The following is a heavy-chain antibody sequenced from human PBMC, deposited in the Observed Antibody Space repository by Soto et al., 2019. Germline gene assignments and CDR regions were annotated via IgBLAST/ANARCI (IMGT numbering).Heavy chain of an antibody. CDR2: INHSGST. D-gene: IGHD6-19*01. V-gene: IGHV4-34*01. CDR1: GGSFSGYY. CDR3: ASSQGSGWYFPMDV. J-gene: IGHJ6*02. Sequence: QVQLQQWGAGLLKPSETLSLTCAVYGGSFSGYYWSWIRQPPGKGLEWIGEINHSGSTNYNPSLKSRVTISVDTSKYQFSLKLSSVTAADTAVYYCASSQGSGWYFPMDVWGQGTTVTVSS.